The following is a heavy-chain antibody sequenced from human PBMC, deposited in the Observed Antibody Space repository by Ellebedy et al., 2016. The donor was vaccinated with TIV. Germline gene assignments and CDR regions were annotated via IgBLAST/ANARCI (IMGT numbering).Heavy chain of an antibody. J-gene: IGHJ4*02. CDR3: VPRMVVAFEY. Sequence: PGGSLRLSCSASGLTFRNYAMHWVRQAPGKGLEYVSAISNNGGSTYYADPVKGRFTISRDNSKNTLYLQMSSLTPEDTAVYYCVPRMVVAFEYWGQGTLVTVSS. V-gene: IGHV3-64D*09. CDR1: GLTFRNYA. CDR2: ISNNGGST. D-gene: IGHD2-21*01.